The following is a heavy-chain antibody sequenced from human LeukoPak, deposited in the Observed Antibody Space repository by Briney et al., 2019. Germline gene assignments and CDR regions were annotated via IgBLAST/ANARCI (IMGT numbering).Heavy chain of an antibody. D-gene: IGHD3-22*01. V-gene: IGHV4-59*01. Sequence: SETLSLTCTVSGGSISSYYWSWIRQPPGKGLEWIGYIYYSGSTNYNPSLKSRVTISVDTSKNQFSLKLSSVTAADTAVYYCARGKYYYDSSGYYYYFDYWGQGTLVTVSS. CDR3: ARGKYYYDSSGYYYYFDY. CDR1: GGSISSYY. J-gene: IGHJ4*02. CDR2: IYYSGST.